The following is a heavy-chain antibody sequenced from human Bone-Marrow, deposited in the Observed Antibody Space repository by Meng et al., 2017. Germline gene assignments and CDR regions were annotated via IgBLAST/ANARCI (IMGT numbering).Heavy chain of an antibody. CDR2: ITGSGAST. Sequence: EVQLLESGGGLVQPGGSLILSCAASGFIFSNYAMTWVRQAPGKGLGWVSTITGSGASTYYADSVKGRFTISRDNSKNTLYLQMNSLRGEDTAVYYCAKGARGGLIDFWGQGTLVTVSS. V-gene: IGHV3-23*01. CDR1: GFIFSNYA. D-gene: IGHD3-10*01. CDR3: AKGARGGLIDF. J-gene: IGHJ4*02.